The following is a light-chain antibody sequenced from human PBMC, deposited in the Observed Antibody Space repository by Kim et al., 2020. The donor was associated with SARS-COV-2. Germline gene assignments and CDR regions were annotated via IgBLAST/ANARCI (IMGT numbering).Light chain of an antibody. J-gene: IGLJ3*02. Sequence: QSALTQPASVSGSPGQSITISCTGTSSDVGGYNYVSWYQQHPGKVPKLMIYDVNERPSGVSNRFSASKSGNTASLTISGLQAEDEADYYCSSYTSSSTLVFGGGTQLTVL. CDR2: DVN. CDR1: SSDVGGYNY. V-gene: IGLV2-14*01. CDR3: SSYTSSSTLV.